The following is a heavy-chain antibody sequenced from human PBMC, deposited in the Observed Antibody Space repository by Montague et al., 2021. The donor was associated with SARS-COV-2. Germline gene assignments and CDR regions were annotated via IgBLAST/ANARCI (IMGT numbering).Heavy chain of an antibody. CDR1: GGSISSSSYY. V-gene: IGHV4-39*01. J-gene: IGHJ3*02. CDR2: IYYSGST. D-gene: IGHD3-22*01. CDR3: ATYDRSGYYGPGETMDDAFDI. Sequence: SETLSLTCTVSGGSISSSSYYWGWIRQPPGKGLEWIGSIYYSGSTYYNPSLKSRVTISVDTSKNQFSLKLSSVTAADTAVYYCATYDRSGYYGPGETMDDAFDIWGQGTMVTVSS.